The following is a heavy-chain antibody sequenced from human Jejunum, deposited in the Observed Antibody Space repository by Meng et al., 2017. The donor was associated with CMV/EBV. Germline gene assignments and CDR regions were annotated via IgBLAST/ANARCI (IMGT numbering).Heavy chain of an antibody. CDR3: AKGSDGGGGFFDH. CDR1: GFTFSDYY. V-gene: IGHV3-11*05. Sequence: QVALVESGGGLVKPGGSLRLSCAASGFTFSDYYMSWIRQVPGKGLEWVSTITTGTTLYADSVKGRFTISRDNSKNTFYLQMNSLRAEDTALFFCAKGSDGGGGFFDHWGQGTLVTVFS. D-gene: IGHD3-10*01. J-gene: IGHJ4*02. CDR2: ITTGTT.